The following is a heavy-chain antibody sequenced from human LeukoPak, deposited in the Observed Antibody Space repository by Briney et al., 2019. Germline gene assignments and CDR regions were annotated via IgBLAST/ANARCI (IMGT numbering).Heavy chain of an antibody. V-gene: IGHV4-61*02. CDR3: ARGPYSYDSSGAFDI. D-gene: IGHD3-22*01. CDR1: GDSISSGDYY. CDR2: ISSSGST. J-gene: IGHJ3*02. Sequence: SETLSLTCTVSGDSISSGDYYWSWIRQPAGKGLEWIGRISSSGSTNYNPSLKSRVTIPVDTSKNQFSLKRSPVTPADTAVYFCARGPYSYDSSGAFDIWGQGTMVTVSS.